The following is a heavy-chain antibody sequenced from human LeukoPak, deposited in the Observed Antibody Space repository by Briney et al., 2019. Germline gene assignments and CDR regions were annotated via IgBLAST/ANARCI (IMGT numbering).Heavy chain of an antibody. CDR1: GGSISSGGYY. CDR2: IYHSGST. V-gene: IGHV4-30-2*01. Sequence: PSETLSLTCTVSGGSISSGGYYWSWIRQPPGKGLEWIGYIYHSGSTYYNPSLKSRVTISVDRSKNQFSLKLSSVTAADTAVCYCARARDTTSGSNWFDPWGQGTLVTVSS. CDR3: ARARDTTSGSNWFDP. D-gene: IGHD1-26*01. J-gene: IGHJ5*02.